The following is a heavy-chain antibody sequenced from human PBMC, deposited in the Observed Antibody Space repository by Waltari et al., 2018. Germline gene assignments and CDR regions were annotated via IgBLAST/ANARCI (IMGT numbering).Heavy chain of an antibody. V-gene: IGHV3-21*01. Sequence: EVQLVESGGGLVKPGGSLRLSCAASGLTFRRPSLNWVRQAPGKGLEWGSSICSSSTYIYYADSVKGRFTISRDNAKNSLYLQMNSLRAEDTAVYYCARVLGGYCSSTSCSGFDPWGQGTLVTVSS. J-gene: IGHJ5*02. CDR2: ICSSSTYI. CDR3: ARVLGGYCSSTSCSGFDP. D-gene: IGHD2-2*01. CDR1: GLTFRRPS.